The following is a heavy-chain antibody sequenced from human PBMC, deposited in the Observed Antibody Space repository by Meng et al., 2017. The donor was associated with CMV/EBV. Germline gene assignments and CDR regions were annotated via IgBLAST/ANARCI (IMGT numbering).Heavy chain of an antibody. J-gene: IGHJ4*02. CDR2: IYYSWSN. D-gene: IGHD4-11*01. CDR1: GVPVSSGSYY. Sequence: ETLSLTLTVLGVPVSSGSYYLSSIRQPPGKGLEWIGYIYYSWSNNYNLSLKSRVTISVDTSKNQFSLKLNSVTAADTAVYYCARGSYSNYGGIVSKYFDYWGQRTLVTVSS. CDR3: ARGSYSNYGGIVSKYFDY. V-gene: IGHV4-61*01.